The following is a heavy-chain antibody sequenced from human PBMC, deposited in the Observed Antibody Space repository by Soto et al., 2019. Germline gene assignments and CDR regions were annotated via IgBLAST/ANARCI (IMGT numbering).Heavy chain of an antibody. CDR1: GFSFSEYE. CDR3: AIGYYSKKFDY. V-gene: IGHV3-48*03. CDR2: SSRSGSTI. J-gene: IGHJ4*02. D-gene: IGHD3-22*01. Sequence: EVQLVESGGGVVQPGGSLRLSCAASGFSFSEYEMNWVRQAPGKGLEWVSYSSRSGSTIEYADSVKGRFTISRDYAKTSLYLQMNSLRVEDTAVYYCAIGYYSKKFDYWGQGTLVTVSS.